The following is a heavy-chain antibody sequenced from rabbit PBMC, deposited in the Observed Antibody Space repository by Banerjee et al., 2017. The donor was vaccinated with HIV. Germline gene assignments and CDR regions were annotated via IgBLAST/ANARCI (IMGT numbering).Heavy chain of an antibody. D-gene: IGHD2-1*01. J-gene: IGHJ6*01. V-gene: IGHV1S7*01. CDR3: ARGSYDDYVYGMDL. Sequence: QLKESGGGLVQPGGSLKLSCKASGFDFSSYYMSWVRQAPGKGLEWIGYIDPVFGSTYYASWVNGRFTISSHNAQNTLYLQLNSLTAADTATYFCARGSYDDYVYGMDLRGPGTLVTVS. CDR2: IDPVFGST. CDR1: GFDFSSYY.